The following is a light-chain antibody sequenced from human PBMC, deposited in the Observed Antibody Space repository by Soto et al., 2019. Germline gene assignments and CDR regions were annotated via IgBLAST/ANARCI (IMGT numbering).Light chain of an antibody. CDR3: QQSHSTPWT. CDR1: QTISTY. CDR2: GAS. Sequence: DIPMTQSPSSLSASVGDRLTITCRASQTISTYLNWYQQKPGNAPNLLIYGASSMQSGVPSRFSGSGSGTDFTLTISSRQPEDFATYDGQQSHSTPWTLGQGTKVEIQ. V-gene: IGKV1-39*01. J-gene: IGKJ1*01.